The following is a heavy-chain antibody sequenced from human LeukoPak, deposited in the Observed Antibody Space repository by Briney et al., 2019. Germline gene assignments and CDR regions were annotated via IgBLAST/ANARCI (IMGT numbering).Heavy chain of an antibody. V-gene: IGHV3-7*01. CDR1: GFTFSSYR. J-gene: IGHJ4*02. Sequence: GGSLRLSCAASGFTFSSYRMSWVRQAPGKGLEWVANIKQDGSEKYYVDSVKGRFTISRDNAKNSLYLQMNSLRAEDTAVYYCARSIAARRVPFDYWGQGTLVTVSS. CDR2: IKQDGSEK. D-gene: IGHD6-6*01. CDR3: ARSIAARRVPFDY.